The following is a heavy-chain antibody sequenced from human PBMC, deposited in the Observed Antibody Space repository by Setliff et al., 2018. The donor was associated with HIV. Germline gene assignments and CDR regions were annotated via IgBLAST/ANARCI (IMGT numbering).Heavy chain of an antibody. Sequence: ETLSLTCTVSGGSISSHYWSWIRQPPGKGLEWIGYIYYSGSTNYNPSLKSRVTISVDTSKNQFSLKLSSVTAADTAVYYCAREGTYSGTYWVRRVASFDIWGQGTMVTVSS. D-gene: IGHD1-26*01. CDR2: IYYSGST. J-gene: IGHJ3*02. V-gene: IGHV4-59*11. CDR1: GGSISSHY. CDR3: AREGTYSGTYWVRRVASFDI.